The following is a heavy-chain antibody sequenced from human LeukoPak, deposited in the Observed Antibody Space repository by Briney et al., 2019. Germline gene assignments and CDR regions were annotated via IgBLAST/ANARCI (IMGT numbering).Heavy chain of an antibody. D-gene: IGHD3-3*01. V-gene: IGHV4-4*07. CDR3: ASQGTRYYDFWSGYSQGYFDY. J-gene: IGHJ4*02. CDR1: GGSISSYY. Sequence: SETLSLTCTVSGGSISSYYWSWIRQPAGKGLEWIGRIYTSGSTNYNPSLKSRVTISVDTSKNQFSLKLSSVTAADTAVYYCASQGTRYYDFWSGYSQGYFDYWGQGTLVTVSS. CDR2: IYTSGST.